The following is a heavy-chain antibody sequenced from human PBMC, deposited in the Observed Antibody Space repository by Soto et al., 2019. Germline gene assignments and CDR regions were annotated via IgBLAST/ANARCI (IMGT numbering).Heavy chain of an antibody. Sequence: QVQLVQSGAAVKNPGSSVKVCCKASGGTFSSYAISWVRQAPGQVVEWMGGIIPIFGTANYGQKFQGRVTITADESTSTAYRELSSLRSEDTAVYYCARIRMYNSYTWFDPWGKGTLVTVSS. CDR1: GGTFSSYA. J-gene: IGHJ5*02. CDR2: IIPIFGTA. CDR3: ARIRMYNSYTWFDP. V-gene: IGHV1-69*01. D-gene: IGHD1-20*01.